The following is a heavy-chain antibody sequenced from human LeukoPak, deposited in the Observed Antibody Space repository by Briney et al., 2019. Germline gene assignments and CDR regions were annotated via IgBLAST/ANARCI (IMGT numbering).Heavy chain of an antibody. CDR1: GGSISSHY. D-gene: IGHD6-19*01. CDR3: ARVAGLNSSGWYRANWFDP. V-gene: IGHV4-59*11. CDR2: IYYSGST. J-gene: IGHJ5*02. Sequence: SETLSLTCTVSGGSISSHYWSWIRQPPGKGLEWIGYIYYSGSTNYNPSLKSRVTISVDTSKNQFSLKLSSVTAADTAVYYCARVAGLNSSGWYRANWFDPWGQGTLVTVSS.